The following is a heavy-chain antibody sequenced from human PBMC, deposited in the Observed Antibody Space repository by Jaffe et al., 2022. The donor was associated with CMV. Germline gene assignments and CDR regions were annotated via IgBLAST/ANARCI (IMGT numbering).Heavy chain of an antibody. CDR2: INHSGST. V-gene: IGHV4-34*01. J-gene: IGHJ4*02. CDR3: ARGPASGGNSLIFLDY. CDR1: GGSFSGYY. D-gene: IGHD2-21*02. Sequence: QVQLQQWGAGLLKPSETLSLTCAVYGGSFSGYYWSWIRQPPGKGLEWIGEINHSGSTNYNPSLKSRVTISVDTSKNQFSLKLSSVTAADTAVYYCARGPASGGNSLIFLDYWGQGTLVTVSS.